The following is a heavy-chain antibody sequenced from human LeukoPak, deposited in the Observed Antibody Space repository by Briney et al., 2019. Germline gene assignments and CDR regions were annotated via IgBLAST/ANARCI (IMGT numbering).Heavy chain of an antibody. D-gene: IGHD3-10*01. CDR1: GFAFKSYD. J-gene: IGHJ4*02. V-gene: IGHV3-23*01. CDR2: ISGTGATT. CDR3: ARDIVSGSGSLDY. Sequence: GGSLRLSCAASGFAFKSYDMTWVRQAPGKGLEWVSSISGTGATTHYADSVKGRFTISRDNAENMLYLQMNTLGAEDTAVYYCARDIVSGSGSLDYWGQGTLVTVSS.